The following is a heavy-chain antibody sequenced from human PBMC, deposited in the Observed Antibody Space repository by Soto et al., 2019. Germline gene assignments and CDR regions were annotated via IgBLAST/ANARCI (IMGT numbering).Heavy chain of an antibody. V-gene: IGHV3-9*01. CDR2: ISWNSGSI. CDR3: AKDRMIVVDGAFDI. J-gene: IGHJ3*02. CDR1: GFTFDDYA. Sequence: HPGGSLRLSCAASGFTFDDYAMHWVRQAPGKGLEWVSGISWNSGSIGYADSVKGRFTISRDNAKNSLYLQMNSLRAEDTALYYCAKDRMIVVDGAFDIWGQGTMVTVSS. D-gene: IGHD3-22*01.